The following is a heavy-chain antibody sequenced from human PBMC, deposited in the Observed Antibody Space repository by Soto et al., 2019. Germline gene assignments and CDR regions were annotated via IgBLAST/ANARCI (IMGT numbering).Heavy chain of an antibody. Sequence: QLQESGPGLVKPSQTLSLTCTVSGDSISSGDNYWSWIRQPPGKGLEWIGYIYHSGRSYYKPSLKRPVTMSVATSKNQFSLTLTSVTAADRAVYYCARGGRFDSWGRGTMVTVSS. CDR2: IYHSGRS. CDR3: ARGGRFDS. D-gene: IGHD1-26*01. CDR1: GDSISSGDNY. V-gene: IGHV4-30-4*01. J-gene: IGHJ4*02.